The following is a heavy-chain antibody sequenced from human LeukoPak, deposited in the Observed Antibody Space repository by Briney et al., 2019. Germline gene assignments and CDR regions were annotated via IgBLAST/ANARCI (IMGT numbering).Heavy chain of an antibody. V-gene: IGHV1-8*01. CDR2: MNPNSGNT. CDR1: GYTFTSYD. Sequence: GASVKVSCRASGYTFTSYDINWVRQATGQGLEWMGWMNPNSGNTGYAQKFQGRVTMTRNTSISTAYMEVSGLRSEDTAVYYCTRRAEGSGRQQAYWGQGTLVTVSS. J-gene: IGHJ4*02. D-gene: IGHD6-13*01. CDR3: TRRAEGSGRQQAY.